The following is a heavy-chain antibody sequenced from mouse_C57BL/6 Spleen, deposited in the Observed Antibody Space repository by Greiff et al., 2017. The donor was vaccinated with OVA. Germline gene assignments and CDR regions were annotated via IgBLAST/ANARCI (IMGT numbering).Heavy chain of an antibody. D-gene: IGHD2-3*01. V-gene: IGHV1-54*01. CDR1: GYAFTNYL. J-gene: IGHJ4*01. Sequence: QVQLQQSGAELVRPGTSVKVSCKASGYAFTNYLIEWVKQRPGQGLEWIGVINPGSGGTNYNEKFKGKATLTADKSSSTAYMQLSSLTSEDSAVYFCARSPDGHYAMDYWGQGTSVTVSS. CDR2: INPGSGGT. CDR3: ARSPDGHYAMDY.